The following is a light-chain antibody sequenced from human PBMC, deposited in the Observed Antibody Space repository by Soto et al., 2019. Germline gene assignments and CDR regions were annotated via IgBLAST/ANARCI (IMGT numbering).Light chain of an antibody. Sequence: EIVMTQSPATLSVSPGERATLSCRASQSVSSNLAWYQQKPGQAPRLLIYGASTRATGIPARFSGSGSGTEFTLNISGLQSEDFAIYSCQQYNNWPPDRTFGQGTKVEIK. V-gene: IGKV3-15*01. CDR2: GAS. J-gene: IGKJ1*01. CDR1: QSVSSN. CDR3: QQYNNWPPDRT.